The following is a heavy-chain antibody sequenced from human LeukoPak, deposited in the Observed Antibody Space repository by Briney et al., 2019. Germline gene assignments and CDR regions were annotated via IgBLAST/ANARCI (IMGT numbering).Heavy chain of an antibody. V-gene: IGHV4-34*01. CDR3: ARFYDSSGYLEYYFDY. CDR1: GGSFSGYY. D-gene: IGHD3-22*01. CDR2: INHSGST. Sequence: PSETLSLTCAVYGGSFSGYYWSWIRQPPGKGLEWIGEINHSGSTNYNPSLKSRVTISVDTSKNQFSLKLSSVTAADTAVYYCARFYDSSGYLEYYFDYWGQGTLVTVSS. J-gene: IGHJ4*02.